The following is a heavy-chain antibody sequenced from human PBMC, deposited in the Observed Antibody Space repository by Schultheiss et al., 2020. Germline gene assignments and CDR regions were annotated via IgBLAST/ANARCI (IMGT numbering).Heavy chain of an antibody. V-gene: IGHV3-72*01. CDR3: AADVGVIEAAGTPHYYYGIDV. Sequence: GESLKISCAASGFTFSNAWMSWVRQAPGKGLEWVGRTRNKANSYTTEYAAPVKGRFTISRDDSKNSLYLKMNSLTAEETAVYYCAADVGVIEAAGTPHYYYGIDVWGQGTTVTVAS. J-gene: IGHJ6*02. CDR1: GFTFSNAW. D-gene: IGHD6-13*01. CDR2: TRNKANSYTT.